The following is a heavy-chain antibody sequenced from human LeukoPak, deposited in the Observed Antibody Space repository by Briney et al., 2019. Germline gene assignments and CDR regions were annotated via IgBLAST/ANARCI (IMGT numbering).Heavy chain of an antibody. Sequence: GGSLRLSCAASGFTVSSNYMSWVRQAPGKGLEWVSVIYSGGSTYYADSVKGRFTISRDNSKNTLYLQMNSLRAEDTAVYYCASSEPNYYDSSGYYYFDYRGQGTLVTVSS. CDR1: GFTVSSNY. CDR2: IYSGGST. D-gene: IGHD3-22*01. V-gene: IGHV3-66*02. J-gene: IGHJ4*02. CDR3: ASSEPNYYDSSGYYYFDY.